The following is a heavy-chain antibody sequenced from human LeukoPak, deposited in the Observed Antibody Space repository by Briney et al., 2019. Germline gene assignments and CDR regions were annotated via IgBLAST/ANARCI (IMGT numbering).Heavy chain of an antibody. CDR1: VFDFSSYS. CDR3: AKGSYYDSSGSFYFDY. CDR2: MSDSGDNT. Sequence: GGSVKLSCAASVFDFSSYSICWVRHAPWKGLEWVLDMSDSGDNTYYADSVKGRFTISRDNSKNTLYVQVNSLGTEDTAAYYCAKGSYYDSSGSFYFDYWGQGTLVTVSS. J-gene: IGHJ4*02. V-gene: IGHV3-23*01. D-gene: IGHD3-22*01.